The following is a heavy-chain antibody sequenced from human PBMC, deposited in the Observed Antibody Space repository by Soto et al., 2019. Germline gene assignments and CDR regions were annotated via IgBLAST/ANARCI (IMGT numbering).Heavy chain of an antibody. CDR1: GGTFSSYA. J-gene: IGHJ4*02. Sequence: QVQLVQSGAEVKKPGSSVKVSCKSSGGTFSSYAISWVRQAPGQGLEWMGGIIPIFGTANYAQKFQGRVTLTADESTSTAIMEPSSLRSEDTAVYYCARVWVAARQGGFDYWGQGTLVTDSS. D-gene: IGHD6-6*01. CDR2: IIPIFGTA. CDR3: ARVWVAARQGGFDY. V-gene: IGHV1-69*12.